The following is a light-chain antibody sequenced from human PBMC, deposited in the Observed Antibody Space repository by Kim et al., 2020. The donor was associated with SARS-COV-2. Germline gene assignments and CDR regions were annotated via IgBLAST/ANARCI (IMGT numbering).Light chain of an antibody. Sequence: GQSVTISCTGTSSDVGGYNYVSWYQQHPGKAPKLMIYDVSKRPSGVPDRFSGSKSGNTASLTISGLQAEDEADCYCCSYAGSYGVVFGGGTQLTVL. J-gene: IGLJ2*01. CDR3: CSYAGSYGVV. CDR2: DVS. V-gene: IGLV2-11*01. CDR1: SSDVGGYNY.